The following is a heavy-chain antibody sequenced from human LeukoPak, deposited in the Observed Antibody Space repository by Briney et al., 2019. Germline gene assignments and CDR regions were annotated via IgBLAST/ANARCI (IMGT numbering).Heavy chain of an antibody. Sequence: SETLSLTCTVSGGSISSYYWSWIRQPPGKGLEWIGYIHYSGSTNYNPSLKSRVTISVDTSKNQFSLKLSSVTAADTAVYYCARGDSSGYWYSDYWGQGTLVTVSS. CDR3: ARGDSSGYWYSDY. CDR2: IHYSGST. CDR1: GGSISSYY. J-gene: IGHJ4*02. D-gene: IGHD3-22*01. V-gene: IGHV4-59*01.